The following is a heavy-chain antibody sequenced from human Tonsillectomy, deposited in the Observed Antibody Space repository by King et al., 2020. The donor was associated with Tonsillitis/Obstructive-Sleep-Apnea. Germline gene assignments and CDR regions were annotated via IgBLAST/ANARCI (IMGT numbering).Heavy chain of an antibody. CDR2: ISWNSGNI. J-gene: IGHJ3*02. D-gene: IGHD3-10*01. Sequence: VQLVESGGGLVQPGRSLRLSCAASGFTFDDYAMHWVRQVPGKGLEWVSVISWNSGNIGYADSVKGRFTISRDNAKNSLYLQMNSLRIEDTALYYCAKEALSTPRGDATDAFDICGQGTMVTVSS. CDR1: GFTFDDYA. CDR3: AKEALSTPRGDATDAFDI. V-gene: IGHV3-9*01.